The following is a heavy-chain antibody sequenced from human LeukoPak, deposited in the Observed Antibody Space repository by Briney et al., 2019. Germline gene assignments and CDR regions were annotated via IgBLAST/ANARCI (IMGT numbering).Heavy chain of an antibody. V-gene: IGHV4-59*01. Sequence: PSETLSLTCTASGGSISSYYWSWIRQPPGRGLEWIGYIYYSGSTNYNPSLKSRVTISVDTSKNQFSLKLSSVTAADTAVYYCARESSSGSTFDYWGQGTLVTVSS. CDR2: IYYSGST. D-gene: IGHD3-22*01. CDR1: GGSISSYY. J-gene: IGHJ4*02. CDR3: ARESSSGSTFDY.